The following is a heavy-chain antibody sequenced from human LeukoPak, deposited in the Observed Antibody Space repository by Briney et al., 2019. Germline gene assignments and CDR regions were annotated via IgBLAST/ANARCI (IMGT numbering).Heavy chain of an antibody. Sequence: PGGSLRLSCAASGFTFSSYEMNWVRQAPGKGLEWISYISSSDGIIYYADSLKGRFTISRDNAKNSLYLQMNSLRAEDTAVYYCARVAAVGSLDAFDIWGQGTMVTVSS. CDR2: ISSSDGII. CDR1: GFTFSSYE. D-gene: IGHD1-26*01. CDR3: ARVAAVGSLDAFDI. V-gene: IGHV3-48*03. J-gene: IGHJ3*02.